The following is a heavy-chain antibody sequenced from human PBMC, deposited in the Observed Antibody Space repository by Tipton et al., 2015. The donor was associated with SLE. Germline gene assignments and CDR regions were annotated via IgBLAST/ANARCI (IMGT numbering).Heavy chain of an antibody. D-gene: IGHD1-26*01. Sequence: SLRLSRAASRFTVSTNYMSWVRQAPGKGLEWVSIIYSDGTTFYADSVKGRFTISRDNSKNTLYLVINSLRAEDTAVYYCADRGPKWGPFHNWGQGTLVTVSS. CDR1: RFTVSTNY. J-gene: IGHJ4*02. CDR3: ADRGPKWGPFHN. V-gene: IGHV3-53*01. CDR2: IYSDGTT.